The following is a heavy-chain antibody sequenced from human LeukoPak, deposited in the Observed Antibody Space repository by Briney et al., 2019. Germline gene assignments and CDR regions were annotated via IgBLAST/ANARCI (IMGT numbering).Heavy chain of an antibody. J-gene: IGHJ4*02. CDR1: GFTFSSYW. V-gene: IGHV3-7*05. CDR2: INEDGSEK. D-gene: IGHD6-19*01. Sequence: GGSLRLSCAASGFTFSSYWMSWVRQAPGKGLGWVAHINEDGSEKYYVDSVKGRFTISRDNSKNSLYLQMNSLRAEDTVVYYCWRSLLGWDDYWGQGTLVTVSS. CDR3: WRSLLGWDDY.